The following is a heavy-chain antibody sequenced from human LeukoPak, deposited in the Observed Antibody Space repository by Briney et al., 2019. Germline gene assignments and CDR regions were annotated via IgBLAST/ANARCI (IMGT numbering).Heavy chain of an antibody. D-gene: IGHD2-2*01. CDR1: GGSISSSSYY. J-gene: IGHJ3*02. Sequence: SETLSLTCTVSGGSISSSSYYWGWIRQPPGKGLEWIGSIYYSGSTYYNPSLKSRVTISVDTSKNQFSLKLSSVTAADTAVYYCARLAGIVVVPAASDAFDIWGQGTMVTVSS. CDR2: IYYSGST. CDR3: ARLAGIVVVPAASDAFDI. V-gene: IGHV4-39*01.